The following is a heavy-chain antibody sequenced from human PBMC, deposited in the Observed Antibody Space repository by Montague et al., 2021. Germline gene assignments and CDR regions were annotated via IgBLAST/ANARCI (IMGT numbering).Heavy chain of an antibody. Sequence: SLRLSCAASGFSFNVYGMHWARQAPGKGLEWVAVVGHDGNYEKYADSVRGRFIVSRGNSRTTLYLQLNSLRAEDTAVYYCARDFRVGTYFDYLGQGTLVTASS. D-gene: IGHD1-26*01. CDR3: ARDFRVGTYFDY. CDR1: GFSFNVYG. V-gene: IGHV3-33*01. J-gene: IGHJ4*02. CDR2: VGHDGNYE.